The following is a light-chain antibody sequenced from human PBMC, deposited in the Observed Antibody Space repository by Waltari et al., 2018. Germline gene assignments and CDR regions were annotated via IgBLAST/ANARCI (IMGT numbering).Light chain of an antibody. J-gene: IGLJ2*01. CDR2: EDD. Sequence: YVLTQPPSVSVAPGQTARITCGGNNIGDKRVHWYQQKSGQAPTLVFYEDDDRPSGIPGRFSGSNSGKTATLTISRVEVADEADFYCQVWDSDGDRVVFGGGTKLTVL. V-gene: IGLV3-21*02. CDR3: QVWDSDGDRVV. CDR1: NIGDKR.